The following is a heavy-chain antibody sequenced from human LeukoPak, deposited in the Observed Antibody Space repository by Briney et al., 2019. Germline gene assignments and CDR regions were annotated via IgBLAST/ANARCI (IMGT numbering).Heavy chain of an antibody. CDR2: IYSGGST. CDR1: EFSAGSNY. CDR3: ARVVRSGSRNFDY. D-gene: IGHD1-26*01. J-gene: IGHJ4*02. V-gene: IGHV3-66*01. Sequence: QPGGSLRLSSAASEFSAGSNYMTWVRQAPGKGLEWGSLIYSGGSTYHADSVKGRFTISRDNAKNSLYLQMNSLRAEDTAVYYCARVVRSGSRNFDYWGQGTLVTVSS.